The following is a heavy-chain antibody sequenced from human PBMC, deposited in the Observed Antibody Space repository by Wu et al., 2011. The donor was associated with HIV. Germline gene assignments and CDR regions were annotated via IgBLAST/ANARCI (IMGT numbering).Heavy chain of an antibody. J-gene: IGHJ4*02. CDR1: GDTFSSYA. D-gene: IGHD6-13*01. CDR2: IIPMFGSA. CDR3: ASIIAAAGTREYYFDY. V-gene: IGHV1-69*06. Sequence: QVQLVQSGAEVTKPGSSVKVSCKASGDTFSSYAISWVRQAPGQGLEWMGRIIPMFGSANYAQKFQGRVTITADKSMSTAYMELSSLRSEDTAVYYCASIIAAAGTREYYFDYWGQGTLVTVSS.